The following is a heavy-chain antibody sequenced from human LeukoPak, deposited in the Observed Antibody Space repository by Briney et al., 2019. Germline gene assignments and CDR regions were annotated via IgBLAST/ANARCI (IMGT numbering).Heavy chain of an antibody. J-gene: IGHJ5*02. Sequence: GGSLRLSCVASGFSLSTYDMYWVRQAPGKGLEYVSGISSNGGTTYYANSVKGRFTISRDNSKNTLYLQMNSLRAEDTAVYYCARILTGPGSGWYGVGTNWFDPWGQGTLVTVSS. CDR2: ISSNGGTT. CDR1: GFSLSTYD. V-gene: IGHV3-64*01. D-gene: IGHD6-19*01. CDR3: ARILTGPGSGWYGVGTNWFDP.